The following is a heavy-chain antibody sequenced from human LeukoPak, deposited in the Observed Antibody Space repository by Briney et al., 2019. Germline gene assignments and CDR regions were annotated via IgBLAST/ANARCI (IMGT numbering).Heavy chain of an antibody. CDR2: IYTSGST. Sequence: PSQTLSLTCTVSGGSISSGSYYWSWIRQPAGKGLEWIGRIYTSGSTNYNPSLKSRVTISVDTSKNQFSLKLSSVTAADTAVYYCAWYSSSFPFDYWGQGTLVTVSS. CDR1: GGSISSGSYY. D-gene: IGHD6-13*01. J-gene: IGHJ4*02. V-gene: IGHV4-61*02. CDR3: AWYSSSFPFDY.